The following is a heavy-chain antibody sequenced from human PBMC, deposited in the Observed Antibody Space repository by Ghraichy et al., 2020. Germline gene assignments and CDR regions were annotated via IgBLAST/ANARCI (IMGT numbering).Heavy chain of an antibody. D-gene: IGHD6-13*01. CDR2: IYYSGST. J-gene: IGHJ6*03. CDR1: GGSISSYY. V-gene: IGHV4-59*01. Sequence: SQTLSLTCTVSGGSISSYYWSWIRQPPGKGLEWIGYIYYSGSTNYNPSLKSRVTISVDTSKNQFSLKLSSVTAADTAVYYCVGIAAAGIHTQLLPSGYYYYMDVWGKGTTVTVSS. CDR3: VGIAAAGIHTQLLPSGYYYYMDV.